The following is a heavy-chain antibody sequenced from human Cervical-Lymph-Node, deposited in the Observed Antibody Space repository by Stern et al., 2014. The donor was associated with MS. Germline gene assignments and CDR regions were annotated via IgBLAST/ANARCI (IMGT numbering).Heavy chain of an antibody. CDR1: GASVSSGSYY. Sequence: QVQLQESGPGLVKPSETLSLTCTVSGASVSSGSYYWGWIRQSPGKRLEWIGYVYYTGTPYSNPSLSSRVTLSLDTSNNHFFLNLPSVTATDTAVYYCARHDQFLGGMDVWGQGTTVTVSS. CDR2: VYYTGTP. J-gene: IGHJ6*02. D-gene: IGHD3-3*01. V-gene: IGHV4-39*01. CDR3: ARHDQFLGGMDV.